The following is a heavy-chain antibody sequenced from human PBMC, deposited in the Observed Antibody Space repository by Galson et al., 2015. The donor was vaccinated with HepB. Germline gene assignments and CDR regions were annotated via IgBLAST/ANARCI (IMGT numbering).Heavy chain of an antibody. CDR3: TKAAGQKSGWVLLPFDY. Sequence: SLRLSCAASGFTFKNYNMNWVRQAPGKGLEWVSSISDSSGYIYYADSVKGRFTISRDNAKNSLYLQMNSLRAEDTAVYYCTKAAGQKSGWVLLPFDYWGPGSLVTVSS. CDR1: GFTFKNYN. J-gene: IGHJ4*02. V-gene: IGHV3-21*01. D-gene: IGHD2-15*01. CDR2: ISDSSGYI.